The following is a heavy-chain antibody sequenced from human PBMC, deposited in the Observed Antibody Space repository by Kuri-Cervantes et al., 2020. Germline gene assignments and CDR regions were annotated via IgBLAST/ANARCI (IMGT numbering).Heavy chain of an antibody. CDR2: ISSSSSYI. Sequence: GGSLRLSCAASGFTVSSNYMSWVRQAPGKGLEWVSSISSSSSYIYYADSVKGRFTISRDNAKNSLYLQMNSLRAEDTAVYYCARKLTGDSSGYSHFDYWGQGTLVTVAS. V-gene: IGHV3-21*01. CDR1: GFTVSSNY. CDR3: ARKLTGDSSGYSHFDY. D-gene: IGHD3-22*01. J-gene: IGHJ4*02.